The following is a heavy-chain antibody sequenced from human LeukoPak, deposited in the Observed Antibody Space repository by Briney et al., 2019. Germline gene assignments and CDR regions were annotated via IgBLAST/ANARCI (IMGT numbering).Heavy chain of an antibody. CDR3: ARDNGWSADF. CDR2: ISYDGSSK. J-gene: IGHJ4*02. D-gene: IGHD2-15*01. CDR1: GFTFSSYG. V-gene: IGHV3-30*03. Sequence: GGSLRLSCAASGFTFSSYGVHWVRQAPGKGLEWVAVISYDGSSKYYADSVKGRFTISRDNAKNSLFLQMNSLRAEDTAVYYCARDNGWSADFWGQGTLVTVSS.